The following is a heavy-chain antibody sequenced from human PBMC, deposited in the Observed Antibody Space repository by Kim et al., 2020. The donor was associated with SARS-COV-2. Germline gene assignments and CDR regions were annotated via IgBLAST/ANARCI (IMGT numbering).Heavy chain of an antibody. V-gene: IGHV3-33*01. CDR2: IWYDGSNK. CDR3: ARDRLDSAGLRYFDL. J-gene: IGHJ2*01. D-gene: IGHD5-18*01. Sequence: GGSRRLSCAASGFTFSNYGMHWVRQAPGKGLEWVAVIWYDGSNKYYAESVKGRFIISRDQSKNTLYLQMNNLRAEDTAVYYCARDRLDSAGLRYFDLWGRGTLVTVSS. CDR1: GFTFSNYG.